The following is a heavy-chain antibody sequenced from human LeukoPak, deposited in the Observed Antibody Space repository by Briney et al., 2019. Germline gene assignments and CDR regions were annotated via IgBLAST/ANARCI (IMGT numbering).Heavy chain of an antibody. CDR3: ARYPSREQWRKGFDP. Sequence: SETLSLTCTVSGGSISSYYWSWIRQPPGKGLEWIGYIYYSGSTNYNPSLKSRVTISVDTSKNQFSLKLSSVTAADTAVYYCARYPSREQWRKGFDPWGQGTLVTVSS. J-gene: IGHJ5*02. V-gene: IGHV4-59*01. CDR2: IYYSGST. D-gene: IGHD6-19*01. CDR1: GGSISSYY.